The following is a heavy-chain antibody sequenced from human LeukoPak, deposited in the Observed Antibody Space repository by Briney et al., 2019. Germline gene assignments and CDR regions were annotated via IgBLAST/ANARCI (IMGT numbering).Heavy chain of an antibody. J-gene: IGHJ4*02. CDR2: ISYDGSNK. Sequence: GRSLRLSCAASGFTFSSYAMHWVRQAPGKGLEWVAVISYDGSNKYYADSVKGRFTISRDNSKNTLYLQMNSLRTEDTAVYSCARDLICSGGSCYSDYWGQGTLVTVSS. CDR3: ARDLICSGGSCYSDY. V-gene: IGHV3-30-3*01. CDR1: GFTFSSYA. D-gene: IGHD2-15*01.